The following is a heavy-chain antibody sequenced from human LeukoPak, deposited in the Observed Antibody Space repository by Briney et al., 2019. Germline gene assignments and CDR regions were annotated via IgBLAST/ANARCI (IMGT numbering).Heavy chain of an antibody. J-gene: IGHJ4*02. Sequence: PSETLSLTCTVSGGSISSYYWNWIRQPPGKGLEWIGYIYYSGSTNYNPSLKSRVTMSVDMSKNQFSLKLSSVTAADTAVYYCARDQYYYDSSGYYRFDYWGQGTLVTVSS. CDR3: ARDQYYYDSSGYYRFDY. D-gene: IGHD3-22*01. CDR1: GGSISSYY. CDR2: IYYSGST. V-gene: IGHV4-59*12.